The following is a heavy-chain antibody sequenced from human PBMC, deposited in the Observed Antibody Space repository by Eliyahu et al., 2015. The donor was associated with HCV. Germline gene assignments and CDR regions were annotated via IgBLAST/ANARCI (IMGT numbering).Heavy chain of an antibody. CDR2: IIPILGIA. CDR1: GGTFXSYA. J-gene: IGHJ3*02. CDR3: ARRYCSGGSCYNDAFDI. Sequence: QVQLVQSGAEVKKPGSSVKVSCKASGGTFXSYAISWVRQAPGQGLEWMGRIIPILGIANYAQKFQGRVTITADKSTSTAYMELSSLRSEDTAVYYCARRYCSGGSCYNDAFDIWGQGTMVTVSS. V-gene: IGHV1-69*04. D-gene: IGHD2-15*01.